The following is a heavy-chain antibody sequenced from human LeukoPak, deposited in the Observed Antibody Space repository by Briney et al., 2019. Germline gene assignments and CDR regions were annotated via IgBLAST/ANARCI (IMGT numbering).Heavy chain of an antibody. J-gene: IGHJ4*02. CDR2: ISYEGNIK. D-gene: IGHD2-2*02. CDR1: GFTFSSYS. V-gene: IGHV3-30-3*01. CDR3: ARLPGYCSSNSCYKMTIPFDY. Sequence: GGSLRLSCSASGFTFSSYSMHWVRQAPGKGLEWVAVISYEGNIKYDADSVKGRFTISRDNSKNTLYLQMNSLRAEDTAVYYCARLPGYCSSNSCYKMTIPFDYWGQGTLVTVSS.